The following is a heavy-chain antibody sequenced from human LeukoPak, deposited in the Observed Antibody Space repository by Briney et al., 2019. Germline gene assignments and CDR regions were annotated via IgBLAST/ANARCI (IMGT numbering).Heavy chain of an antibody. CDR3: ARGTVGNLDY. CDR1: GITFSDYY. J-gene: IGHJ4*02. CDR2: ISSSGSTI. D-gene: IGHD2-8*02. V-gene: IGHV3-11*01. Sequence: GGSLRLSCVASGITFSDYYMNWIRQAPGKGLEWVSYISSSGSTIHYADSVKGRFIISRDNAKNSLFLQMNSLRAEDTAEYYCARGTVGNLDYWGQGTLVTVSS.